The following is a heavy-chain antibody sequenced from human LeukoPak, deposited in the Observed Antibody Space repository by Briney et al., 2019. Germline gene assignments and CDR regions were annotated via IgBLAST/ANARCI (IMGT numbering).Heavy chain of an antibody. J-gene: IGHJ4*02. CDR2: ISYDANNK. D-gene: IGHD5-18*01. Sequence: GGSLRLSCAASGFTFTNYAIHWVRQAPGKGLEWVAVISYDANNKYYADSVKGRFTISRDNFKSTLYLQMDSLRPEDTAVYYCARPQGGRQLWLHFDYWGQGTLVTVSS. CDR1: GFTFTNYA. CDR3: ARPQGGRQLWLHFDY. V-gene: IGHV3-30-3*01.